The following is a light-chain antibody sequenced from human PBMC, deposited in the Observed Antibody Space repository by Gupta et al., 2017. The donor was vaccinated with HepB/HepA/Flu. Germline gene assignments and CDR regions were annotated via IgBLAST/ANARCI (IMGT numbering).Light chain of an antibody. CDR2: GNN. V-gene: IGLV1-40*01. CDR1: SSNIGAGYD. Sequence: QSVLTQPPSVSGAPGQRVTISCTGTSSNIGAGYDVHWYQQVPGTAPKLLIYGNNNRPSGVPDRFSGSKSGTSASLAITGLQADDEADYYCQSYDRSLSGWVFGGGTRLTVL. CDR3: QSYDRSLSGWV. J-gene: IGLJ3*02.